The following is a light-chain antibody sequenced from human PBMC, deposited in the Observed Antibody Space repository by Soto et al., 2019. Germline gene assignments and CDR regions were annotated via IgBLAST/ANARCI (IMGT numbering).Light chain of an antibody. CDR2: DVN. J-gene: IGLJ2*01. V-gene: IGLV2-14*03. Sequence: QSALTQPASVSGSPGQSITISCTGTRSDIGAYNFVSWYQQHPGEVPKLILYDVNVRPSGVSNRFSGSKSGNTASLTISGPQTKDGADYNSTSWTTSTTMIFGGGPKVTAL. CDR1: RSDIGAYNF. CDR3: TSWTTSTTMI.